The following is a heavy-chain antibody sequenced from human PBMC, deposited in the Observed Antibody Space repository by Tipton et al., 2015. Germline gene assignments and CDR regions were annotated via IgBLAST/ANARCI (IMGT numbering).Heavy chain of an antibody. CDR1: GGSINSGDYY. J-gene: IGHJ6*02. D-gene: IGHD4-17*01. CDR3: ATRIYGVYSIDV. V-gene: IGHV4-30-4*01. Sequence: TLSLTCTVSGGSINSGDYYWSWIRQPPGKGLEWIGYIYYRGTTDYNPSLKSRVTVSVDTSKNQFSLKLTSLTAADTAVYYCATRIYGVYSIDVWGQGTSVTVSS. CDR2: IYYRGTT.